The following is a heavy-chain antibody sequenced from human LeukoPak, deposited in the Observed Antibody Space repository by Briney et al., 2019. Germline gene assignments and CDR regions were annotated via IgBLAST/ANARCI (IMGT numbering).Heavy chain of an antibody. CDR2: IIGNGDSA. CDR3: VKGPSSGVWSYTDY. Sequence: PGGSLRRSCEASGFTFSNYAMNWVRQVPGKGAEWVAAIIGNGDSAYYADSVRGRFTISRDNSKNTLYLQMNSLRGDDTAIYYCVKGPSSGVWSYTDYWGQGTLVTVSS. D-gene: IGHD3-16*01. CDR1: GFTFSNYA. V-gene: IGHV3-23*01. J-gene: IGHJ4*02.